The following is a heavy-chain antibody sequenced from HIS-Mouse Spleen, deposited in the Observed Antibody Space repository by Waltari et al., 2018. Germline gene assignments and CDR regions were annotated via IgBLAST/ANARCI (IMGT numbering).Heavy chain of an antibody. CDR2: IWYDGSNK. CDR3: ARSKDAFDI. V-gene: IGHV3-33*01. CDR1: GFTFSSYG. Sequence: QVQLVESGGGVVQPGRSLRLSCAASGFTFSSYGMHWVRQAPGKGLEWVAVIWYDGSNKYYADSVKGRFTISRDNSKNTLYLQMNSLRAEDTAVYYCARSKDAFDIWGQGQWSPSLQ. J-gene: IGHJ3*02.